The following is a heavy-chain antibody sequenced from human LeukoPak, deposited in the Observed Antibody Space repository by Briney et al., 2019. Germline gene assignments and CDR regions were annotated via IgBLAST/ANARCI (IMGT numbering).Heavy chain of an antibody. J-gene: IGHJ6*02. D-gene: IGHD2-2*01. CDR2: IYYSGST. V-gene: IGHV4-59*12. Sequence: SETLSLTCTVSGGSISSYYWSWIRQPPGKGLEWIGYIYYSGSTNYNPSLKSRVTISVDTSKNQFSLKLSSVTAADTAVYYCARGRIVVVVPASYYYYGMDVWGQGTTVTVSS. CDR1: GGSISSYY. CDR3: ARGRIVVVVPASYYYYGMDV.